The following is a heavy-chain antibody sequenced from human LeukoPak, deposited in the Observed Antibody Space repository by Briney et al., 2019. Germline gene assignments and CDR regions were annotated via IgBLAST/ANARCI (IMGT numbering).Heavy chain of an antibody. CDR2: ISGSGGNT. D-gene: IGHD6-19*01. CDR1: GFTFSSYA. Sequence: PGGSLRLSCAASGFTFSSYAMSWVRQAPGKGLEWVSGISGSGGNTYYADSVKGRFTISRDNSKNTLYLQMNSLRAEDTAVYYCAKDQDGSGWYYFDYWGQGTLVTVS. J-gene: IGHJ4*02. V-gene: IGHV3-23*01. CDR3: AKDQDGSGWYYFDY.